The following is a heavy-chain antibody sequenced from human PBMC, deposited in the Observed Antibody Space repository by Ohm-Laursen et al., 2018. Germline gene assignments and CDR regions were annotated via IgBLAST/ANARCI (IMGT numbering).Heavy chain of an antibody. CDR2: IQNKVNSYTT. CDR3: AQRHLLTGCFSR. Sequence: GSLRLSCAASGFAFSDHYMDWVRQAPGKGLEWLCRIQNKVNSYTTKYAASVKGRFTISRDDSQNSLYLQMNSLKTEDTAVYYCAQRHLLTGCFSRWGQGTLVTVSS. D-gene: IGHD3-9*01. V-gene: IGHV3-72*01. CDR1: GFAFSDHY. J-gene: IGHJ4*02.